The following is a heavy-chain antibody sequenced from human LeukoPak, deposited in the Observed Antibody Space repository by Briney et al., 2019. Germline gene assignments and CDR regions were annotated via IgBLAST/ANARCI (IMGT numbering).Heavy chain of an antibody. J-gene: IGHJ6*04. CDR1: GGTFSSYA. CDR3: ARAPWVTTIYYYYGMDV. V-gene: IGHV1-69*06. D-gene: IGHD4-17*01. Sequence: SVKVSCKASGGTFSSYAISRVRQAPGQGLEWMGGIIPIFGTANYAQKFQGRVTITADKSTSTAYMELSSLRSEDTAVYYCARAPWVTTIYYYYGMDVWGKGTTVTVSS. CDR2: IIPIFGTA.